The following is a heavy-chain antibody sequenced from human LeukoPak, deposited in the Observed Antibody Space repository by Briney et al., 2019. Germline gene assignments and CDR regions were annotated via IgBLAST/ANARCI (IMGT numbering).Heavy chain of an antibody. Sequence: GPSPTLSCAASGFTFSSYGMGWVRHEPGKGMGWVVVISYDGSNKYYADSVKGRFTISRDNAKNSLYLHMNSLRAEATAVYYGARDEGTTVTPFDYWGQGTLVTVSS. D-gene: IGHD4-17*01. V-gene: IGHV3-30*12. J-gene: IGHJ4*02. CDR1: GFTFSSYG. CDR2: ISYDGSNK. CDR3: ARDEGTTVTPFDY.